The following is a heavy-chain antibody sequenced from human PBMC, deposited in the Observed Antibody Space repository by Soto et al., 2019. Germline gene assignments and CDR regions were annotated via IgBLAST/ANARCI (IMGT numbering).Heavy chain of an antibody. V-gene: IGHV3-30-3*01. CDR1: GFTLSSYA. CDR3: AKDLPPYGPLGNWFDP. CDR2: ISKGGSNL. J-gene: IGHJ5*02. D-gene: IGHD4-17*01. Sequence: GGSLRLSCAASGFTLSSYAIHWVRQAPGKGLEWVTVISKGGSNLYFADSVKGRFTISRDNSKNTLYLQMNSLRSEDTAVYYCAKDLPPYGPLGNWFDPWGQGTLVTVSS.